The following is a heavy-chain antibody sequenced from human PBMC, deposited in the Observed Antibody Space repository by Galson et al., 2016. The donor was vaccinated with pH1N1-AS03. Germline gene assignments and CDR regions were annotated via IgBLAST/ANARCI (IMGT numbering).Heavy chain of an antibody. CDR1: GGTFSSYA. J-gene: IGHJ4*02. CDR2: IIASVGIT. D-gene: IGHD7-27*01. V-gene: IGHV1-69*10. Sequence: SVKVSCKASGGTFSSYAISWVRQAPGQGLEWMGGIIASVGITSYAQKFQGQVTFSADKSVSIAYLQWSSLKASDTAMYYCARRNWGTEVPIFDYWGQGTLVTVSS. CDR3: ARRNWGTEVPIFDY.